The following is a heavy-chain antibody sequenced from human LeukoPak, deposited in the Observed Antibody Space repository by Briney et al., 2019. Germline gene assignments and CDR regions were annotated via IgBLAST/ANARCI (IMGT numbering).Heavy chain of an antibody. Sequence: ASVKVSCKASGYTFTSYDINRVRQATGQGLEWMGWMNPNSGNTGYAQKFQGRVTMTRNTSISTAYMELSSLRSEDTAVYYCARGLLSGYSYGAYGMDVWGQGTTVTVSS. V-gene: IGHV1-8*01. CDR1: GYTFTSYD. J-gene: IGHJ6*02. CDR3: ARGLLSGYSYGAYGMDV. D-gene: IGHD5-18*01. CDR2: MNPNSGNT.